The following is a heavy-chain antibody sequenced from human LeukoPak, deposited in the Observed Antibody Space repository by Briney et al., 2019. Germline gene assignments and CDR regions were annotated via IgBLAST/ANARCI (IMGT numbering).Heavy chain of an antibody. J-gene: IGHJ6*02. CDR3: ARDPMVRGVKDYYYGMDV. Sequence: ASVKVSCKASGYTFTSYGISWVGQAPGQGLEWMGWISAYNGNTNYAQKLQGRVTMTTDTSTSTAYMELRSLRSDDTAVYYCARDPMVRGVKDYYYGMDVWGQGTTVTVSS. CDR2: ISAYNGNT. V-gene: IGHV1-18*01. D-gene: IGHD3-10*01. CDR1: GYTFTSYG.